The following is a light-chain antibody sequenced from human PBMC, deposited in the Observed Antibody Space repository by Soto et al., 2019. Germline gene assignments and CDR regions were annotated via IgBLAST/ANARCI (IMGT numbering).Light chain of an antibody. V-gene: IGLV2-14*01. CDR2: DVG. J-gene: IGLJ1*01. Sequence: QSALTQPASVSGSPGQSITIACTGTSSDIGGYNFVSWYQQHPGKAPKLLIYDVGNRPSGVSNRFSGSKSGSTASLTISGLQAEDGAHYYCNSYRTVSTYVFGTGTKLTVL. CDR3: NSYRTVSTYV. CDR1: SSDIGGYNF.